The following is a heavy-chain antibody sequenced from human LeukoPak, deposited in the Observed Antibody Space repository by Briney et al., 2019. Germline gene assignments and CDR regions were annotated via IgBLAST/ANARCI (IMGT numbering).Heavy chain of an antibody. J-gene: IGHJ4*02. CDR2: IYYSGST. D-gene: IGHD4-17*01. CDR1: GGSISSYY. Sequence: PSETLSLTCTVSGGSISSYYWSWIRQSPGKGLEWIGYIYYSGSTNYNPSLKSRVTISVDTSKNQFSLKLSSVTAADTAVYYCARYGMTTVIWGQGTLVTVSS. CDR3: ARYGMTTVI. V-gene: IGHV4-59*08.